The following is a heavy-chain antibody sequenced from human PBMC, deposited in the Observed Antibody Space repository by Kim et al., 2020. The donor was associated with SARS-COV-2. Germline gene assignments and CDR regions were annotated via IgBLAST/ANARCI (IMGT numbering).Heavy chain of an antibody. V-gene: IGHV3-74*01. Sequence: GGSLRLSCAASGFTFSSFSMHWVRQTPGKGLVWVSRISTDGSNTTYADSVQGRFSTSRDNAKNTVYLQMNSLRAEDTAVYYCTREAAWAFGIWGQGTMVT. CDR3: TREAAWAFGI. CDR1: GFTFSSFS. CDR2: ISTDGSNT. J-gene: IGHJ3*02. D-gene: IGHD2-15*01.